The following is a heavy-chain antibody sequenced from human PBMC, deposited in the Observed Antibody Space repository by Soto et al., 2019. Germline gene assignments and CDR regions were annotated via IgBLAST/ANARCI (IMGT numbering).Heavy chain of an antibody. V-gene: IGHV4-39*01. CDR2: IYYSGST. J-gene: IGHJ4*02. CDR1: GGSISSSSYY. CDR3: ARHAGLGGYDLFWLIDY. D-gene: IGHD5-12*01. Sequence: QLQLQESGPGLVKPSETLSLTCTVSGGSISSSSYYWGWIRQPPGKGLEWIGSIYYSGSTYYNPSLKSRVTISVDTSKNQFSLKLSSVTAADTAVYYCARHAGLGGYDLFWLIDYWGQGTLVTVSS.